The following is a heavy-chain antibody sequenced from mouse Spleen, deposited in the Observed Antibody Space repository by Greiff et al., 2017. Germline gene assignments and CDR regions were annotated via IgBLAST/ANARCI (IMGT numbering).Heavy chain of an antibody. V-gene: IGHV1-42*01. CDR3: ARGSNDDGYPWFAY. D-gene: IGHD2-3*01. J-gene: IGHJ3*01. CDR2: INPSTGGT. CDR1: GYSFTGYY. Sequence: VQLQQSGPELVKPGASVKISCKASGYSFTGYYMNWVKQSPEKSLEWIGEINPSTGGTTYNQKFKAKATLTVDKSSSTAYMQLKSLTSEDSAVYYCARGSNDDGYPWFAYWGQGTLVTVSA.